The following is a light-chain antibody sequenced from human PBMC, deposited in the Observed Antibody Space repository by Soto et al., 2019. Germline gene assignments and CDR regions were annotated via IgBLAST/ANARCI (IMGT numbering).Light chain of an antibody. J-gene: IGLJ1*01. CDR1: SSDIGAYNY. CDR3: NSYTSSSTLYV. V-gene: IGLV2-14*01. Sequence: QSALTQPASVSGSPGQSITISCTGTSSDIGAYNYVSWYQQHPGKAPKLMLYEVSNRPSGVSIRFSGSKSGNTASLTISGLQAEDEADYYCNSYTSSSTLYVFGTGTKVTFL. CDR2: EVS.